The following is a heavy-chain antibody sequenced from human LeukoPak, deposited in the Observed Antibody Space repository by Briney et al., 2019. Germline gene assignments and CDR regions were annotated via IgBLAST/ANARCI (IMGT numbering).Heavy chain of an antibody. Sequence: GGSLRLSCASSGFTFSSYGMHWVRQAPGKGLEWVAYIQYDGSNPQYADSVKGRFSISRDNSKNILYLQMNSLRAEDTAVYYCAKDRCSNGIGCYFYYMDVWGKGTTVTISS. CDR3: AKDRCSNGIGCYFYYMDV. V-gene: IGHV3-30*02. J-gene: IGHJ6*03. D-gene: IGHD2-8*01. CDR1: GFTFSSYG. CDR2: IQYDGSNP.